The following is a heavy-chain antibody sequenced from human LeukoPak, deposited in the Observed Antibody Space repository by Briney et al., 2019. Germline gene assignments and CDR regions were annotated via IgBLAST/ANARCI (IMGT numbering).Heavy chain of an antibody. J-gene: IGHJ6*04. CDR2: ISSYNGDT. CDR3: ARIVLRFVEWSLGWADV. CDR1: GYTFTSYG. V-gene: IGHV1-18*01. D-gene: IGHD3-3*01. Sequence: ASVKVSCKAPGYTFTSYGISCVRQAPGQGLEWMGWISSYNGDTNYTQKFQGRVTMTTDTSTSTAYMELRSLRSDDTAVYYCARIVLRFVEWSLGWADVWGKGTTVTLSS.